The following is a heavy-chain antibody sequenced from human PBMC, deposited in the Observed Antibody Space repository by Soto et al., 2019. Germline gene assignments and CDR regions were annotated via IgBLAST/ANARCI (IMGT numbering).Heavy chain of an antibody. Sequence: EVQLVESGGGRFKLGGSRRPSGPAPGFSLSRNTMNWVRQVPGRGLEWVPSISGSSTKIYYADSVKGRFTISRGNSLYLQMSSLRAEDTAVYYCVRGWLRDPWMYWGQGTLVTVSS. CDR1: GFSLSRNT. CDR3: VRGWLRDPWMY. D-gene: IGHD5-12*01. CDR2: ISGSSTKI. J-gene: IGHJ4*02. V-gene: IGHV3-21*01.